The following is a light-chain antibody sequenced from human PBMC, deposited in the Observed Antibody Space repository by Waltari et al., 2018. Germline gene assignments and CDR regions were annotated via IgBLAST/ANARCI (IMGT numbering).Light chain of an antibody. CDR1: HSVDSNY. V-gene: IGKV3-20*01. CDR2: GAS. Sequence: VLLTLSPGTLSLSPGEGATLSCRASHSVDSNYLAWYQQKPGQPPRLLIYGASNKATVIPDRFSGSVSGTDFILTICRLEPEDVAVYYCQQYGRSPPYTFGQGTKLEIK. J-gene: IGKJ2*01. CDR3: QQYGRSPPYT.